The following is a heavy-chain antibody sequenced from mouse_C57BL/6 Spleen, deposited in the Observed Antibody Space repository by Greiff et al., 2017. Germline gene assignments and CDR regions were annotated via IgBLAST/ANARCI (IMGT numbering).Heavy chain of an antibody. D-gene: IGHD1-1*01. CDR2: ISGGGGNT. CDR3: ARQGSYYGSSDWYFDV. CDR1: GFTFSSYT. V-gene: IGHV5-9*01. Sequence: EVKVVESGGGLVKPGGSLKLSCAASGFTFSSYTMSWVRQTPEKRLEWVATISGGGGNTYYPDSVKGRFTISRDNAKNTLYLQMSSLRSEDTALYYCARQGSYYGSSDWYFDVWGTGTTVTVSS. J-gene: IGHJ1*03.